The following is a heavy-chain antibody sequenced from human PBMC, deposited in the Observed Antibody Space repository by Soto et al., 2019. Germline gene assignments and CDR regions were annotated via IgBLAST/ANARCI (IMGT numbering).Heavy chain of an antibody. J-gene: IGHJ4*02. Sequence: QVRLVQSGAEVRTPGSSVWVSCKASGGSFNRHTISWVRQAPGQGLEWMGGIFPIFGTANYAQKFQGRVTIIADESTNTVHMELNSLRSYETAIYYCARGWGYDSTDYYYAYWGQGTLVIVSS. CDR2: IFPIFGTA. V-gene: IGHV1-69*01. D-gene: IGHD3-22*01. CDR3: ARGWGYDSTDYYYAY. CDR1: GGSFNRHT.